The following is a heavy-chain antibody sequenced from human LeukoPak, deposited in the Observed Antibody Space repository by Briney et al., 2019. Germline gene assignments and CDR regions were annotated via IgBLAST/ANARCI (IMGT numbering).Heavy chain of an antibody. V-gene: IGHV3-48*02. Sequence: GGSLRLSCAASGFTFSRYSINWVRQAPGKGLEWVSYISNSRSTIYYANSVKGRFTSSRDNANNSLFLQMNSLRDEDTAVYYCARESEGGTTIDFWGQGTLVTVSS. J-gene: IGHJ4*02. CDR3: ARESEGGTTIDF. CDR2: ISNSRSTI. D-gene: IGHD1-1*01. CDR1: GFTFSRYS.